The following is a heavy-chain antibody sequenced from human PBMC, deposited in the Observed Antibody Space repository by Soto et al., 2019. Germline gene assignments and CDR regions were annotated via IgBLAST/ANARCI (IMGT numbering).Heavy chain of an antibody. Sequence: EVQLLESGGGLVQPGGSLRLSCAASGFTFSSYAMSWVRQAPGKGLEWVSAISGSGGSTYYADSVKGRFTISRDNSKNMLYLQMNSLRAEDTVVYYCAKERGDYSNQYDYWGQGTLVTVSS. CDR2: ISGSGGST. D-gene: IGHD4-4*01. CDR3: AKERGDYSNQYDY. V-gene: IGHV3-23*01. J-gene: IGHJ4*02. CDR1: GFTFSSYA.